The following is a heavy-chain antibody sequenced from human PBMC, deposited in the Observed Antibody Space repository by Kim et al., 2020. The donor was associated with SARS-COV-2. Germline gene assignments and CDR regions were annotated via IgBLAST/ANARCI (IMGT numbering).Heavy chain of an antibody. V-gene: IGHV3-49*02. CDR3: TRVQGGYSYGFD. Sequence: EYAASVKGRFTISRDDSKSIAYLQMNSLKIEDTAVYYCTRVQGGYSYGFDWGQGILVTVSS. J-gene: IGHJ4*02. D-gene: IGHD5-18*01.